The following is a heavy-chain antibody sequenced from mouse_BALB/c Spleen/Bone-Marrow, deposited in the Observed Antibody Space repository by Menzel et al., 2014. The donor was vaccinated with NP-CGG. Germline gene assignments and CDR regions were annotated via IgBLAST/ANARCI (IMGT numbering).Heavy chain of an antibody. CDR1: GFSSTDYG. Sequence: ESGPGLVAPSQSLSITCTVSGFSSTDYGVNWVRQPPGKNLEWLGMIWGDGSTDYNSALKSRLSISKDNSQSQVFLKMNSPETDDTARYCCARDLYYSGFDYWGQGITLTVSS. V-gene: IGHV2-6-7*01. D-gene: IGHD1-1*01. J-gene: IGHJ2*01. CDR3: ARDLYYSGFDY. CDR2: IWGDGST.